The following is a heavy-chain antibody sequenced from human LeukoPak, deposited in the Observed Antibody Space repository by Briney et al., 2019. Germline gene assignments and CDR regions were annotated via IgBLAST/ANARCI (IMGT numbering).Heavy chain of an antibody. CDR2: IIPSYETT. V-gene: IGHV1-69*01. CDR3: GRGDILTGNLYYYTIDV. J-gene: IGHJ6*04. D-gene: IGHD3-9*01. CDR1: GGTFKNYA. Sequence: EASVKVSCKASGGTFKNYAISWVRQAPGQGLKWMGGIIPSYETTTYAQKFQGRVTITADESTSTAYMELSSLRFEDTAVYYCGRGDILTGNLYYYTIDVWGKGTTVTVYS.